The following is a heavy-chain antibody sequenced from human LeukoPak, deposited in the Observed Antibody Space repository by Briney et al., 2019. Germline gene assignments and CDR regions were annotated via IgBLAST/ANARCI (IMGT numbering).Heavy chain of an antibody. D-gene: IGHD5-18*01. CDR2: IYYSGST. Sequence: SETLSLTCTVSGGSISSSSYYWGWIRQPPGKGLEWIGRIYYSGSTYYNPSPKNQLTISVDTSKTQFSLKLSSVTAAATAVYYCARHGQLWLLGVFDYWGQGALVTVSS. CDR3: ARHGQLWLLGVFDY. J-gene: IGHJ4*02. V-gene: IGHV4-39*01. CDR1: GGSISSSSYY.